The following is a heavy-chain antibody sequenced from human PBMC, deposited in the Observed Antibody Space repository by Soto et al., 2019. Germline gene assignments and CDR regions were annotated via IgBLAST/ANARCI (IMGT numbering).Heavy chain of an antibody. D-gene: IGHD6-19*01. CDR3: GRSPFRLWLVPPQVLYDY. J-gene: IGHJ4*02. V-gene: IGHV4-34*01. Sequence: SETLSLTCAVYGGSFSGYYWSWIRQPPWKGLEWIGEINHSGSTNYNPSLKSRVTISVDTSKNQFSLKLSSVTAADTAVYYCGRSPFRLWLVPPQVLYDYWGQGILVTVSS. CDR1: GGSFSGYY. CDR2: INHSGST.